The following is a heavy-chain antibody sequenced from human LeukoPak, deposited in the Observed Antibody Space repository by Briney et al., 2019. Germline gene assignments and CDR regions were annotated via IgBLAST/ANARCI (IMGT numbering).Heavy chain of an antibody. CDR2: IYYSGST. CDR1: GGSLSSYY. V-gene: IGHV4-59*01. CDR3: ARESNIHYYFDS. J-gene: IGHJ4*02. Sequence: PSETLSLTCTVSGGSLSSYYWSWIRQPPGKGLEWIGYIYYSGSTDYNPSLKSRVTISIDTSKNQFSLKLSSVTAADTAVYYCARESNIHYYFDSWGQGTLVTVSS. D-gene: IGHD1/OR15-1a*01.